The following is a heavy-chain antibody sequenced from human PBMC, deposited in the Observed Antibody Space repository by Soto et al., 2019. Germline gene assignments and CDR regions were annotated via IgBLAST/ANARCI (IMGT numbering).Heavy chain of an antibody. D-gene: IGHD2-15*01. J-gene: IGHJ6*02. CDR3: ARHPGYCSGGSCNGQYTLDV. Sequence: SETLSLTCTVSGGSISSNSYSWGWIRQPPGKGLEWIGTLYSSRDTYYNPSLKSRVTISADTSQNQFSLDLTSVTATDTAVYFCARHPGYCSGGSCNGQYTLDVWGQGTTVTVSS. CDR1: GGSISSNSYS. CDR2: LYSSRDT. V-gene: IGHV4-39*01.